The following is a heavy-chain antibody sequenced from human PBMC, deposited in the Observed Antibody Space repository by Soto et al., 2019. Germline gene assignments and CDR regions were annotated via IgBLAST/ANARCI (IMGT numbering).Heavy chain of an antibody. CDR3: ASYVCSGCSCYSGAFDI. J-gene: IGHJ3*02. D-gene: IGHD2-15*01. V-gene: IGHV1-8*01. CDR2: MNPNSGNT. CDR1: GYTFTSYD. Sequence: ASVKVSCKASGYTFTSYDINWVRQATGQGLEWMGWMNPNSGNTGYAQKFQGRVTMTRNTSISTAYMELSSLRSEDTAVYYCASYVCSGCSCYSGAFDIWGQGTMVTVSS.